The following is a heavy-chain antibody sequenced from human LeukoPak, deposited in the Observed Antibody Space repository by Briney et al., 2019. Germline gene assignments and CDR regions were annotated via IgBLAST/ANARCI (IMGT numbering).Heavy chain of an antibody. Sequence: SETLSLTCTVSGGSISSYYWSWIRQPAGKGLEWIGRIYTSESTNYNPSLKSRVAMSVDTSKNQFSLKLSSVTAADTAVYHCARDRQPDYYYGMDVWGQGTTVTVSS. J-gene: IGHJ6*02. CDR2: IYTSEST. V-gene: IGHV4-4*07. CDR3: ARDRQPDYYYGMDV. CDR1: GGSISSYY. D-gene: IGHD1-14*01.